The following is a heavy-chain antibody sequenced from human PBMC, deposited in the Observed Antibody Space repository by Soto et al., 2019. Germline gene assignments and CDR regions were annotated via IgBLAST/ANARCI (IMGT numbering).Heavy chain of an antibody. J-gene: IGHJ5*02. CDR1: GYICTNND. CDR2: MNPGSGDT. CDR3: ARMETFGSLNWFDP. V-gene: IGHV1-8*01. Sequence: ASVKVSCNASGYICTNNDVSWVRQATGQGLEWMGWMNPGSGDTGYAQKFQGRVTMTRDISIATAYMELNNLRSDDTAIYYCARMETFGSLNWFDPWGQGTLVTVSS. D-gene: IGHD3-16*01.